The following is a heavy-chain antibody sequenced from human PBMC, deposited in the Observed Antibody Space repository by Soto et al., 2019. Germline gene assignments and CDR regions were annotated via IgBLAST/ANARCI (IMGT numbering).Heavy chain of an antibody. Sequence: QVPLVESGGGLVKPGGSLRLSCAASGFTFSDYYMSWIRQAPGKGLEWVSYISSSGSTIYYADSVKGRFTISRDNAKNSLYLQMNSLRAEDTAVYYCPSLKGYCISTSCRYLDYWGQGTLVTVSS. CDR1: GFTFSDYY. J-gene: IGHJ4*02. D-gene: IGHD2-2*01. CDR3: PSLKGYCISTSCRYLDY. V-gene: IGHV3-11*01. CDR2: ISSSGSTI.